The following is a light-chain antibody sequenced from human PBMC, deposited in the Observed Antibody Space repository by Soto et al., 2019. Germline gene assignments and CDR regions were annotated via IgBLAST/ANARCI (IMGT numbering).Light chain of an antibody. CDR2: DVS. Sequence: IVLTQSPVTLSLSPGERATLSCRASQNISSYLIWYQQKPGQAPRLLMYDVSNRATGIPARFSGSGSGTDFTLTISSLAPEDLAVYYCQQRSNWPRTFGQGTKVEIK. V-gene: IGKV3-11*01. CDR1: QNISSY. J-gene: IGKJ1*01. CDR3: QQRSNWPRT.